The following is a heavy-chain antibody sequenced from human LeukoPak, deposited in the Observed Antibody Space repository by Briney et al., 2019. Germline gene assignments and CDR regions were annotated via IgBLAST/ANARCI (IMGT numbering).Heavy chain of an antibody. CDR1: GFTFSNAG. CDR3: AKAAGYSYDYYSDY. CDR2: ISGSGDST. J-gene: IGHJ4*02. Sequence: GGSLRLSCAASGFTFSNAGMTWVRQAPGKGLEWVSGISGSGDSTYYADSVKGRFTISRDNSKNTLYLQMNSLRAEDTAVYYCAKAAGYSYDYYSDYWGQGTLVTVSS. D-gene: IGHD5-18*01. V-gene: IGHV3-23*01.